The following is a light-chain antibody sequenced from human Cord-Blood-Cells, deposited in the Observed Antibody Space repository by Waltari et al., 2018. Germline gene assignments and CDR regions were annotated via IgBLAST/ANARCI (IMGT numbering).Light chain of an antibody. J-gene: IGLJ3*02. CDR2: GNS. CDR1: SSNTGARYD. CDR3: QSYDSSLSGWV. Sequence: QSVLTQPPSVSGAPGQRVTISSTGSSSNTGARYDVHWYQQLPGTAPKPLIYGNSNRPSGVPDRFSGSKSGTAASLAITGLQAEDEADYYCQSYDSSLSGWVFGGGTKLTVL. V-gene: IGLV1-40*01.